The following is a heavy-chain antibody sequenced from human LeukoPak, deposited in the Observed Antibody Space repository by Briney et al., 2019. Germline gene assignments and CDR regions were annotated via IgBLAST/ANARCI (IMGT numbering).Heavy chain of an antibody. V-gene: IGHV3-53*04. Sequence: GGSLRLSCAASGFTVSSNYMSWVRQAPGKGLEWVSVIYSGSSTYYADSVKGRFTISRHNSKNTLYLQMSSLRAEDTAVYYCASSAAGYYGMDVWGQGTTVTVSS. J-gene: IGHJ6*02. CDR1: GFTVSSNY. CDR2: IYSGSST. CDR3: ASSAAGYYGMDV. D-gene: IGHD6-13*01.